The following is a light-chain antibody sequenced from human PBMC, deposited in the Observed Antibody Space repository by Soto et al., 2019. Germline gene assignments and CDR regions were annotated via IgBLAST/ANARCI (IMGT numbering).Light chain of an antibody. J-gene: IGKJ1*01. CDR1: QSVPSTY. Sequence: VLSQSPGRLSLSPGERATLSCRASQSVPSTYFAWYQQKSGQPPRLLISGTSNRATGIPDRFSGSGSGRDFTLTIGRLEPEDFAVYYCQQRNDWPRTFGQGTKVDIK. CDR2: GTS. CDR3: QQRNDWPRT. V-gene: IGKV3D-20*02.